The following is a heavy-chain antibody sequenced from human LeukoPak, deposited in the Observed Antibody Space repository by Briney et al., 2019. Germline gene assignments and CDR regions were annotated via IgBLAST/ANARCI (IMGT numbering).Heavy chain of an antibody. J-gene: IGHJ4*02. CDR1: RYTFSGHY. D-gene: IGHD4-23*01. Sequence: APVKVSCKSSRYTFSGHYIHWVRQAPGQGLEWMGWINPNTGNPTYAQGFTGRFVFSLDTSVSTAYLQISSLEAEDTAVYYCTRERVLGYGGNHFDYWGQGTLVTVSS. V-gene: IGHV7-4-1*02. CDR3: TRERVLGYGGNHFDY. CDR2: INPNTGNP.